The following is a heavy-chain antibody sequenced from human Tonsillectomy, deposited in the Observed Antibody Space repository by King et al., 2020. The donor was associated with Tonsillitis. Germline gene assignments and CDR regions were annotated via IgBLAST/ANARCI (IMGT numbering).Heavy chain of an antibody. CDR2: IKQDGSEK. CDR3: ASLRFLET. J-gene: IGHJ4*02. V-gene: IGHV3-7*02. CDR1: GLTFTNYW. D-gene: IGHD3-3*01. Sequence: VQLVESGGGLVQPGGSLRLSCAASGLTFTNYWMSWVRQAPGKGLEWVANIKQDGSEKYYVDSVKGRFTISRDNAKNSLYLQMNSLRAEDTAVYYCASLRFLETWGQGTLVTVSS.